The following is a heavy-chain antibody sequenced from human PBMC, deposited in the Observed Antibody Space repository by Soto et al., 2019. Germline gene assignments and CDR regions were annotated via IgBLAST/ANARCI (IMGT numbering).Heavy chain of an antibody. V-gene: IGHV4-61*01. CDR2: IYFTGST. CDR1: GGAVSSGSCY. J-gene: IGHJ5*02. Sequence: SETLSLTCTGSGGAVSSGSCYWSWIRQPPGKGLEWIGHIYFTGSTNYNPSLKSRVTMSLDTSRNQFSLKLSSVTAEDTAVYYCTRGPPRVQWFDPLGLRTLVTLCS. CDR3: TRGPPRVQWFDP.